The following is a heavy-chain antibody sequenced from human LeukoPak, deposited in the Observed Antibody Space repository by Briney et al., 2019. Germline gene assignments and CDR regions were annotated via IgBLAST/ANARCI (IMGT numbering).Heavy chain of an antibody. CDR2: INPNSGGT. CDR3: ARRRHYSYDFRSGSFDAFDI. D-gene: IGHD3-3*01. J-gene: IGHJ3*02. V-gene: IGHV1-2*02. CDR1: GYTFTGYY. Sequence: ASVKVSCKASGYTFTGYYMHWVRQAPGQGLEWMGWINPNSGGTNYAQKFQGRVTMTRDTSISTAYMELSRLRSDDTAVYYCARRRHYSYDFRSGSFDAFDIWGQGTMVTVSS.